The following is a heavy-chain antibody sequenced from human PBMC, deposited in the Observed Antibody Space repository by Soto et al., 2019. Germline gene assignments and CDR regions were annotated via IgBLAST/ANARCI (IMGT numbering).Heavy chain of an antibody. CDR2: IYYSGST. CDR3: ARDIMGTNYYYYGMEV. J-gene: IGHJ6*02. V-gene: IGHV4-59*01. CDR1: GGSISSYY. D-gene: IGHD2-8*01. Sequence: SETLSLTCTVSGGSISSYYWSWIRQPPGKGLEWIGYIYYSGSTNYNPSLKSRVTISVDTSKNQFSLKLSSLTAADTAVYYCARDIMGTNYYYYGMEVWGQGTTVTVS.